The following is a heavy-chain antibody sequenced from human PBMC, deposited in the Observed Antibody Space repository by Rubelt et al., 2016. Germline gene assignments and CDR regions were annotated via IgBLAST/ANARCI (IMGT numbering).Heavy chain of an antibody. CDR1: GFTFSSYA. CDR2: ISGSGTST. Sequence: EVQLLASGGGLAQPGGSLRLSCAASGFTFSSYAMSWVRQAPGKGLEWVSAISGSGTSTYYADSVKGRFTITRDNYKNTLYLKMNSLRAEDTAVDYCAVDFAPLWPSNWFDPWGQGTLVTVSS. J-gene: IGHJ5*02. CDR3: AVDFAPLWPSNWFDP. V-gene: IGHV3-23*01. D-gene: IGHD3-10*01.